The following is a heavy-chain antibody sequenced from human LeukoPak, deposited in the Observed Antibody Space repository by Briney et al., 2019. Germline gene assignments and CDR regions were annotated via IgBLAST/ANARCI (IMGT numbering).Heavy chain of an antibody. J-gene: IGHJ4*02. CDR1: GGSISSGDYY. CDR2: IYYSGST. CDR3: ARAAIGAYYFDY. D-gene: IGHD1-26*01. Sequence: PSQTLSLTCTVSGGSISSGDYYWSWTRQPPGKGLEWIGYIYYSGSTYYNPSLKSRLTISVDTSKNQFSLKLSSVTAADTAVYYCARAAIGAYYFDYWGQGTLVTVSS. V-gene: IGHV4-30-4*08.